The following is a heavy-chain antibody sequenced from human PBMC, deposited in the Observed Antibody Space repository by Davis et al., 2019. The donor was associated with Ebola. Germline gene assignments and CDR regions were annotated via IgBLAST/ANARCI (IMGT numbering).Heavy chain of an antibody. CDR1: GFTFNTYA. V-gene: IGHV3-23*01. D-gene: IGHD2/OR15-2a*01. CDR2: IRGSGGKT. J-gene: IGHJ6*02. CDR3: VIVLSDDYGMDV. Sequence: GESLKISCAASGFTFNTYAMNWVRQAPGKGLEWVAVIRGSGGKTYYADSVKGRFTISRDNAKNTLYLEMNSLRAEDTAVYYCVIVLSDDYGMDVWGQGTSVTVSS.